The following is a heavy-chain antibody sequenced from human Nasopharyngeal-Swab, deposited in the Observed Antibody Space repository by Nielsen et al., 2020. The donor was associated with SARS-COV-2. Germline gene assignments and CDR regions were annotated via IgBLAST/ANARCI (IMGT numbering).Heavy chain of an antibody. J-gene: IGHJ4*02. CDR3: ARGRVPTEDY. D-gene: IGHD2-2*01. V-gene: IGHV1-2*06. Sequence: WVRQAPGQGFEWMGRINPNSGGTNYAQKFQGRVTMTRDTSISTAYMELSRLRSDDTAVYYCARGRVPTEDYWGQGTLVTVSS. CDR2: INPNSGGT.